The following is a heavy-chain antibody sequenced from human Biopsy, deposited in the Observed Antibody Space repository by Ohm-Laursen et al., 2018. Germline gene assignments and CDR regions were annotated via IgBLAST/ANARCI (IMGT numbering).Heavy chain of an antibody. CDR3: ARLSTLFGVADFTDD. V-gene: IGHV4-59*08. Sequence: TLSLTCSVSGASIKSFYWSWIRQSPGKGLQWIAFISHTGYTSYNPSLKSRLTISVDTSKNQFSLNLNSVTAADTAVYYCARLSTLFGVADFTDDWGQGTLVTVSS. D-gene: IGHD3-3*01. CDR1: GASIKSFY. CDR2: ISHTGYT. J-gene: IGHJ4*02.